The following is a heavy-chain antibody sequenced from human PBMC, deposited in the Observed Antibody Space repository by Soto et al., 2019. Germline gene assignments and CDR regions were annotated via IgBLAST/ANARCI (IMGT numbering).Heavy chain of an antibody. CDR2: ISGRGGST. CDR1: GFTFSSYA. CDR3: AKGMDTAMVTDEGYFDY. D-gene: IGHD5-18*01. J-gene: IGHJ4*02. V-gene: IGHV3-23*01. Sequence: GGSLRLSCAASGFTFSSYAMSWVRQAPGKGLEWVSAISGRGGSTYYADSVKGRFTISRDNSKNTLYLQMNSLRAEDTAVYYCAKGMDTAMVTDEGYFDYWGQGTLVTVSS.